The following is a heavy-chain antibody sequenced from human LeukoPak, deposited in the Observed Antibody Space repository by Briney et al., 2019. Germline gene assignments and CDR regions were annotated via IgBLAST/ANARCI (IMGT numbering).Heavy chain of an antibody. Sequence: SETLSLTCAVSGGSISSSNGWSCVRQPPGKGREGIGEIYHSGSTNYNPSLKSRVTISVDKSKNPSSLKQSSVSAGDTAVYCCARDLAAASDYWGQGTVVTVSS. D-gene: IGHD6-13*01. CDR1: GGSISSSNG. CDR2: IYHSGST. J-gene: IGHJ4*02. V-gene: IGHV4-4*01. CDR3: ARDLAAASDY.